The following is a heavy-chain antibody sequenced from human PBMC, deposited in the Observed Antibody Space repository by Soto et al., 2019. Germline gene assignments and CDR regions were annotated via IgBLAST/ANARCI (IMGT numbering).Heavy chain of an antibody. CDR3: ARHGVYYLGS. CDR1: GGSISSDNW. V-gene: IGHV4-4*02. Sequence: QVQLQESGPGLVKPSGTLSLTCAVSGGSISSDNWWNWVRQPPGQGLEWIGEVYRSGSNNYDPSLKSRVTISIDMSKNQCSLTLTSVTAADTAMYYCARHGVYYLGSWGQGTLVTVSS. CDR2: VYRSGSN. D-gene: IGHD4-17*01. J-gene: IGHJ5*02.